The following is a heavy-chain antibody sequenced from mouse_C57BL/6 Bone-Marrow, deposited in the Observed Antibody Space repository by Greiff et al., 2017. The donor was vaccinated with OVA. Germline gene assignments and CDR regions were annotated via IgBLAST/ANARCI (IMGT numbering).Heavy chain of an antibody. D-gene: IGHD4-1*01. J-gene: IGHJ3*01. CDR2: IWSGGST. Sequence: VQLQESGPGLVQPSQSLSITCTVSGFSLTSYGVHWVRQSPGKGLEWLGVIWSGGSTDYNAAFISRLSISKDNSKSQVFFKMNSLQADDTAIYYCARNGTSRPRFAYWGQGTLVTVSA. CDR1: GFSLTSYG. CDR3: ARNGTSRPRFAY. V-gene: IGHV2-2*01.